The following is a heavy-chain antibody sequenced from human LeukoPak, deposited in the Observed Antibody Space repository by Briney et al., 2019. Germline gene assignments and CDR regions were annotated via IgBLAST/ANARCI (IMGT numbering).Heavy chain of an antibody. CDR3: AKGVPAAKSDAFDI. D-gene: IGHD2-2*01. CDR2: ISYDGSNK. Sequence: GRSLRLSCAASGFTFSRYGMHWVRQAPGKGLEWVAVISYDGSNKYYADSVKGRFTISRDNSKNTLYLQMNSLRAEDTAVYYCAKGVPAAKSDAFDIWGQGTMVTVSS. J-gene: IGHJ3*02. V-gene: IGHV3-30*18. CDR1: GFTFSRYG.